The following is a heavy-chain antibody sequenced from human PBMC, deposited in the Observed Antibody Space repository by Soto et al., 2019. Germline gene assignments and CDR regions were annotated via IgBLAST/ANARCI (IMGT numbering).Heavy chain of an antibody. CDR1: GFTFSSYA. CDR2: ISGSGGST. V-gene: IGHV3-23*01. CDR3: AKVLSDRRWSLGDYYYGMDV. J-gene: IGHJ6*02. Sequence: EVQLLESGGGLVQPGGSLRLSCAASGFTFSSYAMSWVRQAPGKGLEWVSAISGSGGSTYYADSVKGRFTISRDNSKNTLYLQMNSLRAEDTAVYYCAKVLSDRRWSLGDYYYGMDVWGQGTTVTVSS. D-gene: IGHD2-21*01.